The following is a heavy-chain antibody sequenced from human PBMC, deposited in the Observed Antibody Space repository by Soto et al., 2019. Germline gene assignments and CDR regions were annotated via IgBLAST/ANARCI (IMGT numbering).Heavy chain of an antibody. CDR1: GYVFTGFY. Sequence: QVQLVQSGAEVKKPGASVRVSCKASGYVFTGFYLHWVRQVPGQGLEWMGWIFPNSGATNYAQKFQGRVTLTRDTSLSTGYMDLTRLTSDDTAVYYCARGRSLKWNWFDRWGQGTLVTVSS. D-gene: IGHD2-15*01. CDR2: IFPNSGAT. J-gene: IGHJ5*02. V-gene: IGHV1-2*02. CDR3: ARGRSLKWNWFDR.